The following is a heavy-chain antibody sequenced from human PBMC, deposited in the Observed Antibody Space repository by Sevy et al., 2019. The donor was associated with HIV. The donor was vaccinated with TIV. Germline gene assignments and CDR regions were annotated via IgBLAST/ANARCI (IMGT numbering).Heavy chain of an antibody. CDR2: IYYSRST. J-gene: IGHJ4*02. V-gene: IGHV4-59*01. D-gene: IGHD3-10*01. CDR1: GGSISSYY. Sequence: SDTLSLTCTVSGGSISSYYWSWIRQPPGKGLEWIGYIYYSRSTNYNPSLKSRVTISVDTSKNQFSLKLSSVTAADTAVYYCARRGSGSYYANFDYWGQATLVTVSS. CDR3: ARRGSGSYYANFDY.